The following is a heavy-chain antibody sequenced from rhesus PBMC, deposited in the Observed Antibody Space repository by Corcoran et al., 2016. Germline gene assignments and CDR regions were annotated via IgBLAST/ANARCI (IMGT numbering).Heavy chain of an antibody. CDR2: VDPVYGEI. V-gene: IGHV1-156*01. Sequence: EVQLVQSGAEVKKPGASVKVSCQVSGYTFTELSMHWVRQVPGKGLEWMGGVDPVYGEIIHAEKFQGRVTMTEDTSTDTAYMELSSLRSEDTAVYYCARGTPFDYWGQGVLVTVSS. CDR3: ARGTPFDY. J-gene: IGHJ4*01. CDR1: GYTFTELS.